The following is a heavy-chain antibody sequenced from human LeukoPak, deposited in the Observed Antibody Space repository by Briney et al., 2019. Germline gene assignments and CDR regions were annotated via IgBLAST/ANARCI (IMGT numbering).Heavy chain of an antibody. CDR1: GYTFTSYW. CDR3: ARRFPFFGDAFDI. CDR2: IYPGDSDT. Sequence: GESLKISCKGSGYTFTSYWIGWVRQMPGKGLEWMGIIYPGDSDTRYSPSFQGQVTISADKSITTAYLQWSSLKASDTAMYYCARRFPFFGDAFDIWGQGTMVTVSS. J-gene: IGHJ3*02. D-gene: IGHD2/OR15-2a*01. V-gene: IGHV5-51*01.